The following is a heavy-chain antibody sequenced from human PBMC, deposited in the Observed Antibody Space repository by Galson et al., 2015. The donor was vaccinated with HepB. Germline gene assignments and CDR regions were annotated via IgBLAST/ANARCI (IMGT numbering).Heavy chain of an antibody. D-gene: IGHD3-10*01. CDR1: GFTFSSYA. Sequence: SLRLSCAASGFTFSSYAMHWVRQAPSKGLEWVAVISYDGSNKYYADSVKGRFTISRDNSKNTLYLQMNSLRAEDTAVYYCARYGKLLWFGELFTEFDYWGQGTLVTVSS. CDR2: ISYDGSNK. CDR3: ARYGKLLWFGELFTEFDY. V-gene: IGHV3-30-3*01. J-gene: IGHJ4*02.